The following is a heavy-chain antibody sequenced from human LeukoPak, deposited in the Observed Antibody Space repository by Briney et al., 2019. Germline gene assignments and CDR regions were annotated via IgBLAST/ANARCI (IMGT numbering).Heavy chain of an antibody. V-gene: IGHV1-2*02. Sequence: GASVKVSCKASGYTFTGYYMHWVRQAPGQGLEWMGWINPNSGGTNYAQKFQGRVTMTRDTSISTAYMELSRLRSDDTAVYYCARGGVNGDYDYYYYYMDVWGKGTTVTVSS. CDR3: ARGGVNGDYDYYYYYMDV. CDR1: GYTFTGYY. D-gene: IGHD4-17*01. CDR2: INPNSGGT. J-gene: IGHJ6*03.